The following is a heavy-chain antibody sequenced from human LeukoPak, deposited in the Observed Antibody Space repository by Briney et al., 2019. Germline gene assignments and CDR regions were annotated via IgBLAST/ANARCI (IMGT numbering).Heavy chain of an antibody. Sequence: ASVKVSCKASGYTFTGYYMHWVRQAPGQGLEWMGWINPNSGGTNYAQKFQGRVTMTRDTSISTAYMEMSRLRSDETAVYYCARDQEDGRFDPWGQGTLVTVSS. CDR3: ARDQEDGRFDP. V-gene: IGHV1-2*02. CDR1: GYTFTGYY. CDR2: INPNSGGT. J-gene: IGHJ5*02.